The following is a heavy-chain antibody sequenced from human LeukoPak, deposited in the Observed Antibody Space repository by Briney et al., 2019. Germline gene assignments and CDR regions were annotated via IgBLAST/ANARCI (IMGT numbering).Heavy chain of an antibody. CDR1: GFTFSNHF. CDR3: VKDLTGTWSFDY. Sequence: GGSLRLSCSPSGFTFSNHFMHWVRQAPGKGLEYVSSIGPNGASTLYADSVKGRFTISRDNSKNALYLQLTSLRLEDTALYYCVKDLTGTWSFDYWGQGTLVTVSS. V-gene: IGHV3-64D*06. J-gene: IGHJ4*02. D-gene: IGHD3-9*01. CDR2: IGPNGAST.